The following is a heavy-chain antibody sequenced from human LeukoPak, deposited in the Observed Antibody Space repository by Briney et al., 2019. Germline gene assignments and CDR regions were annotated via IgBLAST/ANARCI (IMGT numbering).Heavy chain of an antibody. CDR3: ANEIRPNDY. CDR2: ISISGDRT. Sequence: GGSLRLSCATSEFTFSNHAMTWVRQAPGKGLEWVSSISISGDRTYYADSVKGRFTISRDNSKNTVYLQMNSLGAEDTAIYYCANEIRPNDYWGQGTLVTVSS. CDR1: EFTFSNHA. J-gene: IGHJ4*02. V-gene: IGHV3-23*01. D-gene: IGHD4/OR15-4a*01.